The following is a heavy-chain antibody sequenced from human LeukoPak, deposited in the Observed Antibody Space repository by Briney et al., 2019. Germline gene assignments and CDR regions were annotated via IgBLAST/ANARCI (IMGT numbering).Heavy chain of an antibody. CDR1: GFTVTNFA. CDR3: VHPTGEGWFYFPY. CDR2: IGGDADGT. V-gene: IGHV3-23*01. D-gene: IGHD7-27*01. J-gene: IGHJ4*02. Sequence: GGSLRLSCAASGFTVTNFAIAWVRQAPGKGLEWVAAIGGDADGTTYPDRVRGRFFLSRDSSKNTLYLQMNVLAVEDTAVYHCVHPTGEGWFYFPYWGQGTPVTVSS.